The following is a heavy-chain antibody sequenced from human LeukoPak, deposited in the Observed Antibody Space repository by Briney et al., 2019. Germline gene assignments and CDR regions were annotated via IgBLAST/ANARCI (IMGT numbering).Heavy chain of an antibody. CDR3: ARGRYCTRGSCYDVFDI. J-gene: IGHJ3*02. V-gene: IGHV1-69*04. Sequence: ASVKVSCKASEDTFSSYATSWVRQAPGQGLEWMGRIIPMVDIANYAQKFQGRVTITADKSTSTAYMELSSLRSEDTAVYYCARGRYCTRGSCYDVFDIWGQGTMVTVSS. CDR2: IIPMVDIA. D-gene: IGHD2-8*01. CDR1: EDTFSSYA.